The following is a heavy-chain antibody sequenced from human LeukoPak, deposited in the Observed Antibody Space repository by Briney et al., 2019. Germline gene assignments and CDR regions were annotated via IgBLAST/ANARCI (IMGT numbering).Heavy chain of an antibody. D-gene: IGHD3-22*01. CDR3: TRVGLDDDSSGTAGRGGIVPQYHYYFDY. Sequence: SLRLSSTPSAFTFGEYAMSWFRQAPGKGREWVGFIRSKAYGGTTEYAAYVEGIFTISRDDSKSIAYLQMNSLKTEDTAVYYCTRVGLDDDSSGTAGRGGIVPQYHYYFDYWGQGTLVTVYS. CDR1: AFTFGEYA. V-gene: IGHV3-49*03. J-gene: IGHJ4*02. CDR2: IRSKAYGGTT.